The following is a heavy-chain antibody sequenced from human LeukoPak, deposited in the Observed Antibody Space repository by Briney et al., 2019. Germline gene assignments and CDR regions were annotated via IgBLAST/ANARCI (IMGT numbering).Heavy chain of an antibody. D-gene: IGHD2-21*02. CDR2: INPNSGGT. V-gene: IGHV1-2*02. J-gene: IGHJ4*02. Sequence: ASVKVSCKASGYTFTSYDINWVRQATGQGLEWMGWINPNSGGTNYAQKFQGRVTMTRDTSISTAYMELSRLRSDDTAVYYCARVAYCGGDCYLDYWGQGTLVTVSS. CDR1: GYTFTSYD. CDR3: ARVAYCGGDCYLDY.